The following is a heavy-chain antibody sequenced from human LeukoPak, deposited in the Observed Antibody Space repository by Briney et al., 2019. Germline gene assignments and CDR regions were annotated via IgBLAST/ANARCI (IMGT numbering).Heavy chain of an antibody. CDR2: ISAYNGST. D-gene: IGHD3-10*01. Sequence: ASVKVSCKASGYTFTGYGISWVRQAPGQGLEWMGWISAYNGSTNYAQKLQGRVTMTTDTSTSTAYMELRSLRSDDTAVYYCARDRRITMVRGVMLYYYYGMDVWGQGTTVTVSS. J-gene: IGHJ6*02. V-gene: IGHV1-18*01. CDR1: GYTFTGYG. CDR3: ARDRRITMVRGVMLYYYYGMDV.